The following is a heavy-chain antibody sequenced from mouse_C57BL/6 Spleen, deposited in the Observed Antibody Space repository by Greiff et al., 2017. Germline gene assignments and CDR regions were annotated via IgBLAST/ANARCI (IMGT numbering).Heavy chain of an antibody. Sequence: QVQLQQSGAELVRPGSSVKLSCKASGYTFTSYWMHWVKQRPIQGLEWIGNIDPSDSETHYNQKFKDKATLTVDKSSSTAYMQLSSLTSEDSAVYYCARAYGSSLDYWGQGTTLTVSS. V-gene: IGHV1-52*01. CDR3: ARAYGSSLDY. D-gene: IGHD1-1*01. CDR2: IDPSDSET. J-gene: IGHJ2*01. CDR1: GYTFTSYW.